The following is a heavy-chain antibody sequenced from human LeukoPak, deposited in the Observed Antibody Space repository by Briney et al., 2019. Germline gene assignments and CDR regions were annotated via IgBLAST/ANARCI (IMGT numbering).Heavy chain of an antibody. Sequence: GGSLRLSCAASGFTFSSYSMNWVRQAPGKGLEWVSYISSGGSTTYYAGSVKGRFTVSRDNAKNSLYLQMNSLRAEDTAVYYCARYDSSGYYRFWGQGTLVTVSS. J-gene: IGHJ4*02. CDR1: GFTFSSYS. V-gene: IGHV3-48*04. CDR2: ISSGGSTT. D-gene: IGHD3-22*01. CDR3: ARYDSSGYYRF.